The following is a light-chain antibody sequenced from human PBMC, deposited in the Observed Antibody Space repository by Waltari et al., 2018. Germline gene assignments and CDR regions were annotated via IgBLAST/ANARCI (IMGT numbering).Light chain of an antibody. J-gene: IGLJ3*02. CDR3: SSYAGDRTWV. CDR2: HDI. V-gene: IGLV2-23*01. CDR1: RNDVGSYSL. Sequence: QSALTQPASVSGSPGQSITIPCIGVRNDVGSYSLVSWYQHHPDKAPKLLIYHDIKRPPGVSDRFPGSRSGNTASLTISGLQAEDEADYFCSSYAGDRTWVFGGGTKLSVL.